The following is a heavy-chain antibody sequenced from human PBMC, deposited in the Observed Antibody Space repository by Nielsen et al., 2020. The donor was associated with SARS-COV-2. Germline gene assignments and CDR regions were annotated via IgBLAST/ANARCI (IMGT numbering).Heavy chain of an antibody. V-gene: IGHV3-30*18. Sequence: GESLKISCAASGFTFSSYGMHWVRQAPGKGLEWVAVISYDGSNKYYADSVKGRFTISRDNSKNTLYLQMNSLRAEDTAVYYCAKDRGYWYRAAAGSWFDPWGQGTLVTVSS. D-gene: IGHD6-13*01. CDR2: ISYDGSNK. CDR3: AKDRGYWYRAAAGSWFDP. CDR1: GFTFSSYG. J-gene: IGHJ5*02.